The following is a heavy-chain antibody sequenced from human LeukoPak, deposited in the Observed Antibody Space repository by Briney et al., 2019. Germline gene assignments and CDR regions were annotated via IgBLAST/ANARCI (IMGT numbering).Heavy chain of an antibody. J-gene: IGHJ4*02. V-gene: IGHV3-30-3*01. CDR3: ASNYDSSGYGHDY. CDR2: ISYDGSNK. D-gene: IGHD3-22*01. CDR1: GFTLSSYA. Sequence: GGSLRLSCAASGFTLSSYAMHWVRQAPGKGLEWVAVISYDGSNKYYADSVKGRFTISRDNSKNTLYLQVNSLRAEDTAVYYCASNYDSSGYGHDYWGQGTLVTVSS.